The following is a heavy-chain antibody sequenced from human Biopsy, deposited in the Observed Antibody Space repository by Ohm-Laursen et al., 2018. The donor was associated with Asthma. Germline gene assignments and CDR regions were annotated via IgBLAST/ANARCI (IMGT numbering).Heavy chain of an antibody. J-gene: IGHJ6*02. CDR3: ARKIAARGGMGV. V-gene: IGHV3-33*08. Sequence: SLRLSCAASGFSFSRYGMHWVRQVPGKGLEWVSFIWYDGRKKTYADSVKGRFTISRDNSKNTLYLQMNSLRAEDTAVYYCARKIAARGGMGVWGQGTTVTVSS. D-gene: IGHD6-6*01. CDR1: GFSFSRYG. CDR2: IWYDGRKK.